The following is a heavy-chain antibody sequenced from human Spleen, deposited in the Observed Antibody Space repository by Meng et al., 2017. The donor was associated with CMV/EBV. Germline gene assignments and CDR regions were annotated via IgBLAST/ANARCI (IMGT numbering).Heavy chain of an antibody. D-gene: IGHD6-19*01. CDR3: ARRSSDWYIDL. CDR2: IYYSGST. CDR1: GGSISSYY. Sequence: GSLRLSCTVSGGSISSYYWSWIRQPPGKGLEWIGYIYYSGSTNYNPSLKSRVTISVDTSKNQFSLKLSSVTAADTAVYYCARRSSDWYIDLWGRGTLVTVSS. V-gene: IGHV4-59*01. J-gene: IGHJ2*01.